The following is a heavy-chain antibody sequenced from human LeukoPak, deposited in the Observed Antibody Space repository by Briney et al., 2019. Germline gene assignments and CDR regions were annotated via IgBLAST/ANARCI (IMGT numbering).Heavy chain of an antibody. CDR2: ISDSGGST. J-gene: IGHJ6*02. D-gene: IGHD3-9*01. CDR3: AKAQLRYFDWLPETYGMDV. Sequence: PGGSLRLSCAASGFTFSSYAMSWVRQAPGKGLEWVSAISDSGGSTYYADSVKGRFTISRDNSKNTLYLQMNSLRAEDTAVYYCAKAQLRYFDWLPETYGMDVWGQGTTVTVSS. CDR1: GFTFSSYA. V-gene: IGHV3-23*01.